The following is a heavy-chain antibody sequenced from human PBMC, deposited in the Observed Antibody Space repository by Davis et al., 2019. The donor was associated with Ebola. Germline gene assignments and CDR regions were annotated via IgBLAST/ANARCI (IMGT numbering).Heavy chain of an antibody. J-gene: IGHJ6*02. V-gene: IGHV4-39*07. CDR1: GGSISSSSYY. Sequence: SETLSLTCTVSGGSISSSSYYWGWIRQPPGKGLEWIGSIYYSGSTNYNPSLKSRVTISVDTSKNQFSLKLSSVTAADTAVYYCARPHQRGYSGYGWMDVWGQGTTVTVSS. CDR3: ARPHQRGYSGYGWMDV. CDR2: IYYSGST. D-gene: IGHD5-12*01.